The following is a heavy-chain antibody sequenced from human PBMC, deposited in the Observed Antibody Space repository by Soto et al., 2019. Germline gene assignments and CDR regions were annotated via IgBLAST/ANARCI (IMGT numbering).Heavy chain of an antibody. J-gene: IGHJ6*02. V-gene: IGHV1-46*01. CDR1: GYTFTSYY. D-gene: IGHD5-18*01. Sequence: GASVKVSCKASGYTFTSYYMHWVRQAPGQGLEWMGIINPSGGSTSYAQKFQGRVTMTRDTSTSTVYMELSSLRSEDTAVYYCARTPLQYSYGPQTKYYYGMDVWGQGTTVTVSS. CDR3: ARTPLQYSYGPQTKYYYGMDV. CDR2: INPSGGST.